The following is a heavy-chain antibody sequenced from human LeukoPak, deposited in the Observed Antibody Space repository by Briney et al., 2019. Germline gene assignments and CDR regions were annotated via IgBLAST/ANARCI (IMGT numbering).Heavy chain of an antibody. Sequence: GGSLRLSCAASGFTFSSYAMSWVRQAPGKGLEWVSYISSSGSTIYYADSVKGRFTISRDNAKNSLYLQMNSLRAEDTAVYYCARSPYYDFWSGYYFDYWGQGTLVTVSS. CDR1: GFTFSSYA. V-gene: IGHV3-48*04. CDR3: ARSPYYDFWSGYYFDY. CDR2: ISSSGSTI. J-gene: IGHJ4*02. D-gene: IGHD3-3*01.